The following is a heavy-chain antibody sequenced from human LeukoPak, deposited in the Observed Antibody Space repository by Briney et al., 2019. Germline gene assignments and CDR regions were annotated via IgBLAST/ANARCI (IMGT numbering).Heavy chain of an antibody. V-gene: IGHV4-59*01. CDR1: GGSLSSYY. J-gene: IGHJ4*02. CDR2: IYYSGST. CDR3: ASWETSHSGYVY. D-gene: IGHD5-12*01. Sequence: SETLSLTCTVSGGSLSSYYWSWIRQPPGKGLEWIGYIYYSGSTNYNPSLKSRVTISVDTSKNQFSLKLSSVTAADTAVYYCASWETSHSGYVYWGQGTLVTVSS.